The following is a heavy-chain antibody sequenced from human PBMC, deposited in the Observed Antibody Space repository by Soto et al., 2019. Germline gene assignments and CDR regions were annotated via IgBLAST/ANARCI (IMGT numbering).Heavy chain of an antibody. CDR1: GGSISSYY. CDR3: ARRLAVAGPYYFDY. V-gene: IGHV4-59*08. D-gene: IGHD6-19*01. J-gene: IGHJ4*02. Sequence: SETLSLTCTVSGGSISSYYWSWIRQPPGKGLEWIGYIYYSGSTNYNPSLKSRVTISVDTSKNQFSLKLSSVTAADTAVYYCARRLAVAGPYYFDYWGQGTLVTVSS. CDR2: IYYSGST.